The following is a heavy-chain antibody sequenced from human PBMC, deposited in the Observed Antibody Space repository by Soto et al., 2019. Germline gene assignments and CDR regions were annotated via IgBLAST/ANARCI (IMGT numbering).Heavy chain of an antibody. V-gene: IGHV3-33*01. CDR3: ARDRGYYYYYYMDV. J-gene: IGHJ6*03. D-gene: IGHD5-12*01. CDR2: IWYDGSNK. Sequence: GGSLRLSCSSSGFTFICYVIHLVLQVPGKGLEWVAVIWYDGSNKYYADSVKGRFTISRYNSKNTLYLQMNSLRAEDTAVYYCARDRGYYYYYYMDVWGKGTTVTVSS. CDR1: GFTFICYV.